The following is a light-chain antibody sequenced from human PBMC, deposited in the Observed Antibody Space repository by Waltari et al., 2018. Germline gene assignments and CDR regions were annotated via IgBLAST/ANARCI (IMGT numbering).Light chain of an antibody. CDR1: ESLVYSDGNTY. J-gene: IGKJ4*01. V-gene: IGKV2-30*01. Sequence: DVVMTQSPLSLPVPLGQSASFSCRSSESLVYSDGNTYLTGFQQMPGKSPRRIMYKVSHRDSGVPVRFSGSGSGTHFTRNISRVEAEDVAIYHCMQNTHWPLTFGGGTKVEIK. CDR2: KVS. CDR3: MQNTHWPLT.